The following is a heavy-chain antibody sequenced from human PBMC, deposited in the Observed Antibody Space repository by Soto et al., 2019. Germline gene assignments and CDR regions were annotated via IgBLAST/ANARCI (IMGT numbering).Heavy chain of an antibody. CDR1: GFTFSHYA. CDR3: AKDGSHNVDY. J-gene: IGHJ4*02. CDR2: MSYDGSNE. D-gene: IGHD1-26*01. Sequence: QVQLVESGGGVVQPGRSLRLCCAASGFTFSHYAMHWVRQAPGKGLEWVALMSYDGSNEYYADSVKGRFTISRDNSKNTLYLQMNSLRAEDTAVYYCAKDGSHNVDYWGQGTLVTVSS. V-gene: IGHV3-30*18.